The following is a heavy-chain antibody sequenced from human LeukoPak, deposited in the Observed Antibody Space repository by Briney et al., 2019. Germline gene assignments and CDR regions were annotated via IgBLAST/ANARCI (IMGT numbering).Heavy chain of an antibody. CDR1: GGSISSSSYY. CDR3: ARGRGSYLDPFDH. J-gene: IGHJ4*02. Sequence: NTSETLSLTCTVSGGSISSSSYYWGWIRQPPGKGLEWIGSIYYSGSTYYNPSLKSRVTISLDTSKNQFSLKLSSVTAADTAVYYCARGRGSYLDPFDHWGQGTQVTVSS. D-gene: IGHD1-26*01. V-gene: IGHV4-39*07. CDR2: IYYSGST.